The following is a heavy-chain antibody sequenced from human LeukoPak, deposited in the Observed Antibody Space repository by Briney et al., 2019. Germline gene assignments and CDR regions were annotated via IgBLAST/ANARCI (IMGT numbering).Heavy chain of an antibody. V-gene: IGHV3-53*04. D-gene: IGHD3-10*01. CDR1: GFTVSSNY. CDR2: IYAGGST. J-gene: IGHJ6*02. Sequence: GGSLRLSCAVSGFTVSSNYMSWVPQAPRKGLEWGSLIYAGGSTYYPDAVKGRFTISRHNSKNTLHLQMNSLRVEDTAVYYCATAGSSELLWDYAMDVWGQGTTVTVSS. CDR3: ATAGSSELLWDYAMDV.